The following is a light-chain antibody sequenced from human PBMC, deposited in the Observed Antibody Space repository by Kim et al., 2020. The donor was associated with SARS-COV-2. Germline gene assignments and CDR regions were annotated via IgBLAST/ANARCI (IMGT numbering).Light chain of an antibody. Sequence: DIQMTQSPSTLSASVGDRVTITCRASQDITTWLAWYQQRPGKAPNLLIYKASSLESGVPSRFSGSGSGTEFTLTISSLQPDDVATYSCQHYYRYPYSFGQGTKLEI. CDR3: QHYYRYPYS. J-gene: IGKJ2*01. CDR2: KAS. CDR1: QDITTW. V-gene: IGKV1-5*03.